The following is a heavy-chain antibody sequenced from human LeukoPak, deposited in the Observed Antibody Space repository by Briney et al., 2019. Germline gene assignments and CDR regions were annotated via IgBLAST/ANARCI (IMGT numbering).Heavy chain of an antibody. CDR3: AKLSNNYMDV. CDR2: IRYDGSYK. V-gene: IGHV3-30*02. Sequence: PGGSLRLSCAASGFTFTNYAMYWVRQAPGKGLEWVAFIRYDGSYKYYADSVKGRFTISRDNSKNTLYLQMNSLRAEDTAVYYCAKLSNNYMDVWGKGTTVTVSS. J-gene: IGHJ6*03. CDR1: GFTFTNYA.